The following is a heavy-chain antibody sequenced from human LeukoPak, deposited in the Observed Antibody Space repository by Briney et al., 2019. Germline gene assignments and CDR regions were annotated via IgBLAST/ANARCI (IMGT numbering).Heavy chain of an antibody. D-gene: IGHD2-8*02. V-gene: IGHV3-69-1*01. CDR1: GFAISTYA. CDR2: LSSGRSP. J-gene: IGHJ5*01. CDR3: ARKRGYCAAGICYFVS. Sequence: GGSLRLSCAASGFAISTYAMAWVRQAPGKGLEWISSLSSGRSPSYSDSLEGRLTMSSDNARNTLYLQMDNLRGEDTAMYYCARKRGYCAAGICYFVSGGHGTQVTVPS.